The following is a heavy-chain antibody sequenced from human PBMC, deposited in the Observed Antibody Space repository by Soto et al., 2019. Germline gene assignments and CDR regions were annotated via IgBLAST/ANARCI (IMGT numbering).Heavy chain of an antibody. CDR2: IYYSGST. CDR1: GGSISSSSYY. CDR3: AEGPSPPIFDY. V-gene: IGHV4-39*07. Sequence: SETLSLTCTVSGGSISSSSYYWGWIRQPPGKGLEWIGSIYYSGSTYYNPSLKSRVTISVDTSKNQFSLKLSSVTAADTAVYYCAEGPSPPIFDYWGQGTLVTVSS. J-gene: IGHJ4*02.